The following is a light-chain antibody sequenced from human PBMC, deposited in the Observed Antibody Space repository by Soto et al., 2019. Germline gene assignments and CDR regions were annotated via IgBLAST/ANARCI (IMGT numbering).Light chain of an antibody. J-gene: IGKJ4*01. CDR3: QQYFSYPVT. Sequence: AIRITQSPSSFSASTGDRVTITCRASQSISSHLAGSQVKPGKARRLLIYTASYLESGVHSRFSGSGPGTDFPLTISSLQSVDFAVYYCQQYFSYPVTFGGGTKVEIK. V-gene: IGKV1-8*01. CDR1: QSISSH. CDR2: TAS.